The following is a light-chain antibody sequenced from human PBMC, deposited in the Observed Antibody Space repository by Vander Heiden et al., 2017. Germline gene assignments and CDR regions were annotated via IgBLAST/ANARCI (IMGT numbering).Light chain of an antibody. J-gene: IGKJ2*01. CDR2: AAS. Sequence: SVGDKVTISCRSSQTVTRYLHWYQQKPGTAPRLLISAASTLETGVPPRFSGSGFGTDFNLTIDSLQPEDFATYYCQQTYDMPPYTFGLGTRLENK. CDR3: QQTYDMPPYT. V-gene: IGKV1-39*01. CDR1: QTVTRY.